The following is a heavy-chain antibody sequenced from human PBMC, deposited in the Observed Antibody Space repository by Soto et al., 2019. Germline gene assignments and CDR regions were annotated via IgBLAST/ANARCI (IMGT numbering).Heavy chain of an antibody. CDR2: ITGSGSST. J-gene: IGHJ3*02. CDR1: GFTFSSYA. Sequence: EVQLLESGGGLVQPGGSLRLSCAASGFTFSSYAMSWVRQAPGKGLEWVSGITGSGSSTYYADSVKGRFTISRDKSKNTLDLRMNSLRAEDRAVYYCAQGRYSVRSDACDIWGQGTVVTVSS. D-gene: IGHD1-26*01. V-gene: IGHV3-23*01. CDR3: AQGRYSVRSDACDI.